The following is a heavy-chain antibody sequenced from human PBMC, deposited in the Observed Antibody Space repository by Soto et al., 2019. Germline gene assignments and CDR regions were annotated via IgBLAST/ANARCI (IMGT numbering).Heavy chain of an antibody. CDR2: ISAYNGNP. J-gene: IGHJ5*02. V-gene: IGHV1-18*01. Sequence: QVQLVQSGAEVKKPGASVKVSCTASGFTFMPNGVTWVRQAPGQGLEWMGWISAYNGNPNYAQKVQGRVTMTTDTSTNTAYLELRSLRSDDTVVYYCAKAVVVDATGWFEPWGQGTLVTVSS. D-gene: IGHD2-15*01. CDR1: GFTFMPNG. CDR3: AKAVVVDATGWFEP.